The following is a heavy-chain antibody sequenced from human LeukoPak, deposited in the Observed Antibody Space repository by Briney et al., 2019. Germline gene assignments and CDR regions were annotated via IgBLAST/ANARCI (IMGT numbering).Heavy chain of an antibody. D-gene: IGHD3-10*01. J-gene: IGHJ5*02. Sequence: SETLSLTCTVSGGSISSYYWSWIRQPAGKGLEWIGRIYTSGSTNYNPSLKSRVTMSVDTSKNQFSLKLSSVTAADTAVYYCARDGRRGAPGWFDPWGQGTLVTVSS. CDR3: ARDGRRGAPGWFDP. CDR2: IYTSGST. CDR1: GGSISSYY. V-gene: IGHV4-4*07.